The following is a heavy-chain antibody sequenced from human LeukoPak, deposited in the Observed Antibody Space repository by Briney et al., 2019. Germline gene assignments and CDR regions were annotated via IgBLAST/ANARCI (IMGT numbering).Heavy chain of an antibody. Sequence: ASVTVSCNASGGTFTSYAISWGRQAPGPGHEWMGRIITILGIAAYAQESQGRVTITSDKSTNTAYMVLSSMLCEDTAVDYCSRVRGMYGGYFDYWGQGTLVTVSS. J-gene: IGHJ4*02. D-gene: IGHD4/OR15-4a*01. V-gene: IGHV1-69*04. CDR2: IITILGIA. CDR3: SRVRGMYGGYFDY. CDR1: GGTFTSYA.